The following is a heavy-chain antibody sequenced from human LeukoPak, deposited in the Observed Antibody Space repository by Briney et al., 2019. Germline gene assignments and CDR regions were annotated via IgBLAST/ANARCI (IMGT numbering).Heavy chain of an antibody. CDR2: ISPDGSSI. CDR3: ATSGSFFRDWFDY. V-gene: IGHV3-74*01. D-gene: IGHD1-26*01. Sequence: GGSLRLSCAASGMTFSSYWMLWVRQAPGKGLVWVSRISPDGSSISFADSVKDRFTISRDNAKNTLYLQMNSLRVEDTAVYYCATSGSFFRDWFDYWGQGTLVTVSS. CDR1: GMTFSSYW. J-gene: IGHJ4*02.